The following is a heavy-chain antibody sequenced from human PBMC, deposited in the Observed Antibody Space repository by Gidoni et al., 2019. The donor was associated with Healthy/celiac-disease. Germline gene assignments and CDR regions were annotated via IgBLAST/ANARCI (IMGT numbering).Heavy chain of an antibody. V-gene: IGHV1-46*01. D-gene: IGHD3-10*01. Sequence: QVQLVQSGAEVKKPGASVKVSCKASGYTFTSYYMHWVRQAPGQGLEWMGIINPSGGSTSYAQKFQGRVTMTRDTSTSTVYMELSSLRSEDTAVYYCARAYMVRGVPGWNDAFDIWDQGTMVTVSS. CDR2: INPSGGST. CDR3: ARAYMVRGVPGWNDAFDI. J-gene: IGHJ3*02. CDR1: GYTFTSYY.